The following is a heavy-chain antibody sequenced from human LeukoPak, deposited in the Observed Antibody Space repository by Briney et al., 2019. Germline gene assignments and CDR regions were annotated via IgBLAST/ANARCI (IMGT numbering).Heavy chain of an antibody. D-gene: IGHD6-19*01. CDR3: ARDADIAVAGHFDY. CDR1: GFTFSSYA. J-gene: IGHJ4*02. Sequence: GRSLRLSCATSGFTFSSYAMHWVRQAPGKGLEWVAPISYDGSNKYYADSVKGRFTISRDNSKNTLYLQMTSLRAEDTAVCYCARDADIAVAGHFDYWGQGTLVTVSS. V-gene: IGHV3-30*04. CDR2: ISYDGSNK.